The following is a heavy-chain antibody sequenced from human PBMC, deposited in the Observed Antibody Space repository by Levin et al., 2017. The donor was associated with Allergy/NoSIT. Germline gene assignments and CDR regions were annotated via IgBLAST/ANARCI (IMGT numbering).Heavy chain of an antibody. V-gene: IGHV4-59*01. D-gene: IGHD6-13*01. J-gene: IGHJ3*02. CDR1: GGSISNYY. Sequence: SQTLSLTCTVSGGSISNYYWSWIRQPPGKGLEWIGYIYYSGSTSYNASLKSRVTISVDTSKNQFSLKVRSVTAADTAVYYCARIQPAADAFDIWGQGTMVTVSA. CDR2: IYYSGST. CDR3: ARIQPAADAFDI.